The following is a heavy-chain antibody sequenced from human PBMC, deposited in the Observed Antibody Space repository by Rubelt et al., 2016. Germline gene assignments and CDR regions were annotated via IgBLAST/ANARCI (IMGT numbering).Heavy chain of an antibody. V-gene: IGHV3-33*01. D-gene: IGHD3-3*01. CDR2: IWYDGSNK. Sequence: GGVVQPGRSLRLSCAASGFTFSSYGMHWVRQAPGKGLEWVAVIWYDGSNKYYADSVKGRFTISRDNAKNSLYLQMNSLRAEDTAVYYCARDFAQLRFLGWVSNPAGGYYGIDGWGQGDTGTGSS. CDR1: GFTFSSYG. CDR3: ARDFAQLRFLGWVSNPAGGYYGIDG. J-gene: IGHJ6*01.